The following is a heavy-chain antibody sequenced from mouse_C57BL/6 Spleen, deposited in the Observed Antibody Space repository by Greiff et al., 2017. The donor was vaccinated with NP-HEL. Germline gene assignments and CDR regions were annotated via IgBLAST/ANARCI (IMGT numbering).Heavy chain of an antibody. V-gene: IGHV1-62-2*01. Sequence: QVQLQQSGAELVKPGASVKLSCKASGYTFTEYTIHWVKQRSGQGLEWIGWFYPGSGSTKYNEKFKDKATLTVDKSSSTAYMELSRLTSEDSAGYFCARNGPVAGTFDYWGQGTTLTVSS. D-gene: IGHD4-1*01. CDR3: ARNGPVAGTFDY. CDR2: FYPGSGST. CDR1: GYTFTEYT. J-gene: IGHJ2*01.